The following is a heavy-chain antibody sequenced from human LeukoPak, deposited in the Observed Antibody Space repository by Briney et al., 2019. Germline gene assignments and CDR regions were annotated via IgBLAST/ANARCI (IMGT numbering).Heavy chain of an antibody. CDR3: ASSSTGYCSSTSCYYYYYGMDV. V-gene: IGHV4-30-2*01. J-gene: IGHJ6*04. D-gene: IGHD2-2*01. Sequence: PSETLSLTCAVSGGSISSGGYSWSWIRQPPGKGLEWIGYIYHSGSTYYNPSLKSRVTISVDRSKTQFSLKLSSVTAADTAVYYCASSSTGYCSSTSCYYYYYGMDVWGKGTTVTVSS. CDR2: IYHSGST. CDR1: GGSISSGGYS.